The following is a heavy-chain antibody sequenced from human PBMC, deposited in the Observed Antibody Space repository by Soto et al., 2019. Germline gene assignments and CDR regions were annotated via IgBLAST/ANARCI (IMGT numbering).Heavy chain of an antibody. V-gene: IGHV4-39*01. CDR2: IYYSGGT. D-gene: IGHD2-2*01. Sequence: SETLSLTCTVSGGSISSSSYYWGWIRQPPGKGLEWIGSIYYSGGTYYNPSLKSRVTISVDTSKNQFSLKLSSATAADTAVYYCARRVVVAPNWFDPWGQGTLVTVSS. J-gene: IGHJ5*02. CDR1: GGSISSSSYY. CDR3: ARRVVVAPNWFDP.